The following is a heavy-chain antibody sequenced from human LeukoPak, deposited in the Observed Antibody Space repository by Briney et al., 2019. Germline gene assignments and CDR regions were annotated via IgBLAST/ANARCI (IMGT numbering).Heavy chain of an antibody. CDR3: ARDIAVSGNYFDY. CDR2: INSDMSST. J-gene: IGHJ4*02. V-gene: IGHV3-74*01. CDR1: GFPFSNYW. D-gene: IGHD6-19*01. Sequence: GGSLRLSCAAPGFPFSNYWRHWVRQAPGKGLVWVSRINSDMSSTNYADSVKGRFTISRDNAKNTLYLQMNSLRAEDTAVYYCARDIAVSGNYFDYWGQGTLVTVSS.